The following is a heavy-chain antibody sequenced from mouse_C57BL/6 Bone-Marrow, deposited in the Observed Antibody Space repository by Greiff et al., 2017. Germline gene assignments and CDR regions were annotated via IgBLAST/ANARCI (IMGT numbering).Heavy chain of an antibody. CDR1: GYTFTSYG. D-gene: IGHD1-1*02. CDR3: ASRVLWAMDY. J-gene: IGHJ4*01. CDR2: IYPRSGNT. Sequence: QVQLKESGAELARPGASVKLSCKASGYTFTSYGISWVKQRTGQGLEWIGEIYPRSGNTYYNEKFKGKATLTADKSSSTAYMELRSLTSEDSAVYFCASRVLWAMDYWGQGTSVTVSS. V-gene: IGHV1-81*01.